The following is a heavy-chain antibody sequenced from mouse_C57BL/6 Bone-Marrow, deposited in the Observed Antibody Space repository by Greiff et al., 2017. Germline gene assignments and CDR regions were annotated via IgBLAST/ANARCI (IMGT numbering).Heavy chain of an antibody. D-gene: IGHD2-3*01. CDR2: INPNNGGT. CDR3: ARGGWLLRRGAMDY. CDR1: GYTFTDYY. Sequence: VQLQQSGPELVKPGASVKISCKASGYTFTDYYMNWVKQSHGKSLEWIGDINPNNGGTSYNQKFKGKATLTVDKSSSTAYMELRSLTSEDSAVYYCARGGWLLRRGAMDYWGQGTSVTVSS. V-gene: IGHV1-26*01. J-gene: IGHJ4*01.